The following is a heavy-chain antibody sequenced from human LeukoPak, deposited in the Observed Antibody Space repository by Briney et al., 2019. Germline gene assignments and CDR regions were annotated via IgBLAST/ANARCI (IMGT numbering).Heavy chain of an antibody. CDR2: INPNSGGT. Sequence: ASVKVSCKASGYTFIGYYMHWVRQAPGQGLEWMGRINPNSGGTNYAQKFQGRVTVTRDTSISTAYMELSRLRSDDTAVYYCARGGRHYDSTGYYQDYWGLGTLVTASS. D-gene: IGHD3-22*01. CDR3: ARGGRHYDSTGYYQDY. V-gene: IGHV1-2*06. CDR1: GYTFIGYY. J-gene: IGHJ4*02.